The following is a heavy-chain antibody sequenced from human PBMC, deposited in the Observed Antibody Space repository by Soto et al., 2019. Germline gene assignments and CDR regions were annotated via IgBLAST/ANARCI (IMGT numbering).Heavy chain of an antibody. CDR1: GGSFGGYY. D-gene: IGHD2-2*02. CDR3: ARGRARGKVVPAAIRNSSGWYGGGYYYYGMDV. V-gene: IGHV4-34*01. J-gene: IGHJ6*02. Sequence: SETLSLTCAVYGGSFGGYYWSWIRQPPGKGLEWIGEINHSGSTNYNPSLKSRVTISVDTSKNQFSLKLSSMTAADTAVYYCARGRARGKVVPAAIRNSSGWYGGGYYYYGMDVWGQGTTVTASS. CDR2: INHSGST.